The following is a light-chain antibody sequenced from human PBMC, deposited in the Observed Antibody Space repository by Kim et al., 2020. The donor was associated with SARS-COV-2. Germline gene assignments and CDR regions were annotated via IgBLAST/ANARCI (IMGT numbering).Light chain of an antibody. J-gene: IGKJ2*01. CDR3: LQDYGYPRT. Sequence: ATQMTQSPSSLSASVGDRVTITCRASQYIRNELGWYQQKPGKAPKLLIYAASILQSGVPSRFSGSGSGTDFTLTISGLQPEDCATYYCLQDYGYPRTFGQGTKLEIK. CDR2: AAS. CDR1: QYIRNE. V-gene: IGKV1-6*01.